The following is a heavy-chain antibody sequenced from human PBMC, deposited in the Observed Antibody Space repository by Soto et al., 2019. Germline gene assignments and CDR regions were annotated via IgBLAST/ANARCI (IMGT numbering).Heavy chain of an antibody. CDR1: GVPIDQYY. CDR3: ARGIQPPTFSPWDV. CDR2: ILHRGGT. J-gene: IGHJ6*01. V-gene: IGHV4-59*01. D-gene: IGHD1-1*01. Sequence: SETLSLTCHVSGVPIDQYYWTWIRQSPGKGLEWIGYILHRGGTNYNPSLKRRVTISADVSEILVSLTMNDVTDATTAPLSGARGIQPPTFSPWDVWGPGTSVTVSS.